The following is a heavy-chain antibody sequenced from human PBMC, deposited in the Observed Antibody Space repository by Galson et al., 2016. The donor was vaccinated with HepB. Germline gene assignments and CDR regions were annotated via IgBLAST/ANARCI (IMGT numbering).Heavy chain of an antibody. Sequence: SVKVSCKASGGTFSNYAISWVRQAPGQGPECMGGIIPIFGTSSYAQRFQGRATITADESTRTAYMERSSLRSEDTAVYYCARGAHGRFEESRRGDFDYWGPGTLVIVSS. CDR1: GGTFSNYA. J-gene: IGHJ4*02. CDR3: ARGAHGRFEESRRGDFDY. CDR2: IIPIFGTS. V-gene: IGHV1-69*13. D-gene: IGHD3-10*01.